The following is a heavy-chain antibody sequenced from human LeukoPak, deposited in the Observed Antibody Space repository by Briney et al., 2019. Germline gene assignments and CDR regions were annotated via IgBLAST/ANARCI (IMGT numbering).Heavy chain of an antibody. J-gene: IGHJ4*02. CDR1: GGSISSSSYY. CDR2: IYYSGST. D-gene: IGHD3-3*01. CDR3: ARTHYDFWSGYHSGNFDY. Sequence: SETLSLTCTVSGGSISSSSYYWGWIRLPPGKGLEWIGSIYYSGSTYYNPSLKSRVTISVDTSKNQFSLKLSSVTAADTAVYYCARTHYDFWSGYHSGNFDYWGQGTLVTVSS. V-gene: IGHV4-39*01.